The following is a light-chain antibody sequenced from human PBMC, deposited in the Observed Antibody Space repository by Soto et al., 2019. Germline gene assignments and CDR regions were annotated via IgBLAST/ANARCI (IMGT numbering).Light chain of an antibody. Sequence: QSVLTQPASVSGSPGQSITISCTGTSSDVGGYNFVSWYQQYPGKAPKLMIYEVSNRPSGVSDRFSGSKSGNTASLTISGLQAEDEADYYCSSYTSGSTLVFGGGTKLTVL. J-gene: IGLJ2*01. V-gene: IGLV2-14*01. CDR2: EVS. CDR3: SSYTSGSTLV. CDR1: SSDVGGYNF.